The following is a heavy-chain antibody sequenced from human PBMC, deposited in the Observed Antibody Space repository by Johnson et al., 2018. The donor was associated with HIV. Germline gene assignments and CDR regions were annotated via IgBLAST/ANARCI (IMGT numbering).Heavy chain of an antibody. CDR3: ARVGILRRRGAFDI. CDR2: IKQDGSEK. Sequence: VQLVESGGGLVQPGGSLRLSCLASGFTFSSYWMSWVRPAPGNGLEWVANIKQDGSEKYYVDSVKGRFTISRDNAKNSLYLQMNSLRAEDTAVYYCARVGILRRRGAFDIWGQGTMVTVSS. J-gene: IGHJ3*02. V-gene: IGHV3-7*03. D-gene: IGHD2-15*01. CDR1: GFTFSSYW.